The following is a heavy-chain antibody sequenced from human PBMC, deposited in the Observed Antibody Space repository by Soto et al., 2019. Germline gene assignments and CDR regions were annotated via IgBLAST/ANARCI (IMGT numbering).Heavy chain of an antibody. J-gene: IGHJ3*02. D-gene: IGHD1-26*01. CDR2: INAGNGNT. CDR1: GYTFTSYA. Sequence: ASVKVSCKAFGYTFTSYAMHWVRQAPGQRLEWMGWINAGNGNTKYSQKFQGRVTITRDTSASTAYMELSSLRSEDTAVYYCARESGYYVYAFDIWGQGTMVTVSS. CDR3: ARESGYYVYAFDI. V-gene: IGHV1-3*01.